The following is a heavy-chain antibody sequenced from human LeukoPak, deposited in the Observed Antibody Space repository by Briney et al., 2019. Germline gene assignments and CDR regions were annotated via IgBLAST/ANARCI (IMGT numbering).Heavy chain of an antibody. D-gene: IGHD5-18*01. Sequence: SETLSLTCTVSGGSISSSSYYWGWTRQPPGKGLEWIGTIYYSGNTYYNPSLKSRVTISVDTSKNRFSLRLSSVTAADTAVYYCARRAYSYGIFDYWGQGTLVTVSS. CDR1: GGSISSSSYY. CDR3: ARRAYSYGIFDY. CDR2: IYYSGNT. V-gene: IGHV4-39*01. J-gene: IGHJ4*02.